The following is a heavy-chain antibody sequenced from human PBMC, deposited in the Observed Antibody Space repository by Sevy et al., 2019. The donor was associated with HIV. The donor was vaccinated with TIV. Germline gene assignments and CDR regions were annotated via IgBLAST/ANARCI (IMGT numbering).Heavy chain of an antibody. V-gene: IGHV3-23*01. CDR2: ISGSGGST. CDR3: AKYTLRHYYDSSGFDP. D-gene: IGHD3-22*01. CDR1: GFTFSSYA. Sequence: GGSLRLSCAASGFTFSSYAMSWVRQAPGKGLEWVSAISGSGGSTYYADSVKGRFTISRDNSKNTLYLQMNSLRAEDTAVYYCAKYTLRHYYDSSGFDPWGQGTLVTVSS. J-gene: IGHJ5*02.